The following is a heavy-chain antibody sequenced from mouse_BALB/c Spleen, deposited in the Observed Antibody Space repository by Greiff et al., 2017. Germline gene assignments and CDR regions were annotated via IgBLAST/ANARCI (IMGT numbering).Heavy chain of an antibody. J-gene: IGHJ1*01. CDR3: ARQNYYGSSRYFDV. CDR2: ISSGGSYT. V-gene: IGHV5-6*01. D-gene: IGHD1-1*01. Sequence: EVKLVESGGDLVKPGGSLKLSCAASGFTFSSYGMSWVRQTPDKRLEWVATISSGGSYTYYPDSVKGRFTISRDNAKNTLYLQMSSLKSEDTAMYYCARQNYYGSSRYFDVWGAGTTVTVSS. CDR1: GFTFSSYG.